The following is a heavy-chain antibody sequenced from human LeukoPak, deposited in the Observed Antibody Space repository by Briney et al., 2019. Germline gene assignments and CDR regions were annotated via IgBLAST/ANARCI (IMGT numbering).Heavy chain of an antibody. CDR1: GRLFTSYG. J-gene: IGHJ3*01. CDR3: VRARGCSNCVLTDGFDS. Sequence: ASVKVSCKASGRLFTSYGIAWVRQAPGKGLEWLGWKSNFDGDSKVAENLQGRVTLTSDSSTTTAYMELTSLEVDDTAVYYCVRARGCSNCVLTDGFDSWGQGTKVTVSS. V-gene: IGHV1-18*01. CDR2: KSNFDGDS. D-gene: IGHD6-13*01.